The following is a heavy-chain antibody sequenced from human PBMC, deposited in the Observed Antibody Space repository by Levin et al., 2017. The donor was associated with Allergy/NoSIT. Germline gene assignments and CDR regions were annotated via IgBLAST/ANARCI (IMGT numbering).Heavy chain of an antibody. Sequence: ASVKVSCKASGDTFSSYTISWVRQAPGQGLEWMGRIIPIVGITNHAQKFQGRVTITADKSTSTVYMELSSLRSEDTAVYYCAREIPLFGQWRLGTPVIVSS. D-gene: IGHD1-14*01. V-gene: IGHV1-69*02. J-gene: IGHJ4*02. CDR1: GDTFSSYT. CDR2: IIPIVGIT. CDR3: AREIPLFGQ.